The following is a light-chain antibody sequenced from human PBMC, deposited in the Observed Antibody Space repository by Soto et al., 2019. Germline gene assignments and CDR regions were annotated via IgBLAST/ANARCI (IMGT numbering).Light chain of an antibody. J-gene: IGLJ1*01. Sequence: QSALTQPASVSGSPGQSITISCPGNSSDLGAYNFVSWYQQHPGKAPKLMIYEVSNRPSGVSNRFSGSKSGNTASLTISGLQAEDEASYYCSSYTSSTTPYVFGTGTKVTVL. V-gene: IGLV2-14*01. CDR1: SSDLGAYNF. CDR3: SSYTSSTTPYV. CDR2: EVS.